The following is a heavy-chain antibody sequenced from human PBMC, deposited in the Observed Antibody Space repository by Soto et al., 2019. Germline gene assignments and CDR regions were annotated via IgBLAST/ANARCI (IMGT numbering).Heavy chain of an antibody. J-gene: IGHJ6*02. CDR1: GGTFSSYA. CDR2: IIPVFNSP. CDR3: AIIGYNHALDV. Sequence: QVQLVQSGAEVKRSGSSVKVSCKASGGTFSSYAFSWVRQAPGQGLEWMGGIIPVFNSPSLAQNLHGRVTVTAAKSTSTAYMALSALRFEDTAVYYCAIIGYNHALDVWGQGTTASVSS. D-gene: IGHD1-20*01. V-gene: IGHV1-69*06.